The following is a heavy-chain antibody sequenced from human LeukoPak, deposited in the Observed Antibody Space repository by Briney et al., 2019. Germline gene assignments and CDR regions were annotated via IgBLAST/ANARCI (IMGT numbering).Heavy chain of an antibody. V-gene: IGHV3-7*01. CDR2: IKQDGSEK. J-gene: IGHJ4*02. CDR1: GFTFSSYW. D-gene: IGHD6-13*01. CDR3: ARDAELYSSSWSCFDY. Sequence: HAGGSLRLSCAASGFTFSSYWMSRVRQAPGKGLEWVANIKQDGSEKYYVDSVKGRFTISRDNAKNSLYLQMNSLRAEDTAVYYCARDAELYSSSWSCFDYWGQGTLVTVSS.